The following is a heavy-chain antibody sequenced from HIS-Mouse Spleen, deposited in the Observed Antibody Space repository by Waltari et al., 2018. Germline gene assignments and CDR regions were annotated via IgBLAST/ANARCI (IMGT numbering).Heavy chain of an antibody. D-gene: IGHD6-6*01. V-gene: IGHV4-59*01. CDR2: IYYSGST. Sequence: QVQLQESGPGLVKPSETLSLTCTVSGCSISSYYWSWIRQPPGKGLEWIGYIYYSGSTNYNPSLKSRVTISVDTSKNQFSLKLSSVTAADTAVYYCARDTRQLAIDAFDIWGQGTMVTVSS. CDR3: ARDTRQLAIDAFDI. J-gene: IGHJ3*02. CDR1: GCSISSYY.